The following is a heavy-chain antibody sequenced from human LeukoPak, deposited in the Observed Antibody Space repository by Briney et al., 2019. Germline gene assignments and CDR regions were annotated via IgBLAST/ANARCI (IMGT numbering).Heavy chain of an antibody. J-gene: IGHJ4*02. D-gene: IGHD4-23*01. V-gene: IGHV4-38-2*02. Sequence: SETLSLTCTVSGNSINRGYYWGWIRQPPGKGLEWIGSFYHSVSTYYNPSLKSRVTISVDPSKSQFSLKLSSVTAADTAVYYCARDMRGGNSYYFDSWGQGTLVTVSS. CDR1: GNSINRGYY. CDR3: ARDMRGGNSYYFDS. CDR2: FYHSVST.